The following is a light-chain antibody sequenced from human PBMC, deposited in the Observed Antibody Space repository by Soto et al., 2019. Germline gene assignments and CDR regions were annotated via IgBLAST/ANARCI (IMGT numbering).Light chain of an antibody. J-gene: IGKJ3*01. CDR1: QNIYND. CDR2: SAS. CDR3: QQSNSIPFT. Sequence: DVQMTQSPSSLSASVGDRVTLTCRASQNIYNDLYWYQQKAGKAPKLVIYSASSLESGVPSRFSGSGYGTDFTLTITTLQPEDFATYYCQQSNSIPFTFGPGTKVDIK. V-gene: IGKV1-39*01.